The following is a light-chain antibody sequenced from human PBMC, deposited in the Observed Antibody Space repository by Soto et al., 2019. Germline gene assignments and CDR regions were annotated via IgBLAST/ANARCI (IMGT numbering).Light chain of an antibody. V-gene: IGKV3-15*01. J-gene: IGKJ4*01. CDR3: QQYNDWPVT. CDR2: DAS. Sequence: EKVLTQSPATVSVSPGERVLLSCRATQTVTNKLAWYQQKPGQAPRLLIYDASFKATGIPARFSGSQSGTEFTLTISSLQSEDFALYYCQQYNDWPVTFGGGTRVEI. CDR1: QTVTNK.